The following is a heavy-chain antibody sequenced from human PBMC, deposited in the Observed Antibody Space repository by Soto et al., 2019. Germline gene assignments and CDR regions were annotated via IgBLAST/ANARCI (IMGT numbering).Heavy chain of an antibody. V-gene: IGHV4-59*08. CDR3: ARHVGKIRAFDI. CDR2: IYYSGST. D-gene: IGHD2-15*01. CDR1: GGSISSYY. J-gene: IGHJ3*02. Sequence: SETLSLTCTVSGGSISSYYWSWIRQPPGKGLEWIGYIYYSGSTNYNPSLKSRVTISVDTSKNQFSLKLSSVTAADTAVYYCARHVGKIRAFDIWGQGTMVTVSS.